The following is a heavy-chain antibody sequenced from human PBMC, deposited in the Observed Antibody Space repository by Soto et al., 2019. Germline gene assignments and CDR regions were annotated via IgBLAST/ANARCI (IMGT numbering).Heavy chain of an antibody. CDR3: VRDAVIVVVSALQYFDY. D-gene: IGHD2-2*01. J-gene: IGHJ4*02. CDR1: GYTFDSYG. V-gene: IGHV1-18*01. Sequence: QVQLVQSGADVKNPGASVKVSCKASGYTFDSYGISWVRQAPGQGLEWMGWISAYNGNTDYAQKFQGRVTMTRDTSTSTVYMELRSLGSDDTAVYYCVRDAVIVVVSALQYFDYWGQGTLVTVSS. CDR2: ISAYNGNT.